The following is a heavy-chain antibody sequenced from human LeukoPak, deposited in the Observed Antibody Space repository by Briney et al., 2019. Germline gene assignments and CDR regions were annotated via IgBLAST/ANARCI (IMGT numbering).Heavy chain of an antibody. D-gene: IGHD4-17*01. V-gene: IGHV4-30-4*01. CDR2: IYYSGST. CDR1: GGSISSGDYY. Sequence: SETLSLTCTVSGGSISSGDYYWSWIRQPPGKGLEWIGYIYYSGSTYYNPSLKSRVTISVDTSKNQFSLKLSSVTAADTAVYYCARDPAPTVTTNVWAFDIWGQGTMVTVSS. CDR3: ARDPAPTVTTNVWAFDI. J-gene: IGHJ3*02.